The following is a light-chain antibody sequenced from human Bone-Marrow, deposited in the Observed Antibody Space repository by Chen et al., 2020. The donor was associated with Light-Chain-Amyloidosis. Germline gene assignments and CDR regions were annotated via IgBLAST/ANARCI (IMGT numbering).Light chain of an antibody. Sequence: SYVLTQPSSVSVAPGQTATIACGGNNIGSTSVHWYQQPPGQAPLLVVYDESDRPSGIPERLCGSNSGNTASLTISRVEAGDEADYYCQVWERGSDRPVFGGGTKLTVL. CDR3: QVWERGSDRPV. CDR1: NIGSTS. J-gene: IGLJ3*02. CDR2: DES. V-gene: IGLV3-21*02.